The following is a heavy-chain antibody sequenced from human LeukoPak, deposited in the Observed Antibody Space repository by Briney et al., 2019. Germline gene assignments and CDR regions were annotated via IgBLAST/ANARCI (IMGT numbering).Heavy chain of an antibody. CDR3: ASQYSSSCFDI. J-gene: IGHJ3*02. CDR2: ISSSGSTI. D-gene: IGHD6-13*01. Sequence: KSGGSLRLSCAASGFTFSDYYMSWIRQAPGKGLEWVSYISSSGSTIYYADSVKGRFTISRDNAKNSLYLQMNSLRAEDTAVYYCASQYSSSCFDIWGQGTMDTVSS. V-gene: IGHV3-11*01. CDR1: GFTFSDYY.